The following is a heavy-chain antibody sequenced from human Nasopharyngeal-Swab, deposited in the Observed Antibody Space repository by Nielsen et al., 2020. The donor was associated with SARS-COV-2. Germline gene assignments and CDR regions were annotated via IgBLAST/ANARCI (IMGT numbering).Heavy chain of an antibody. CDR3: AREATVTASDRFDP. V-gene: IGHV1-18*01. D-gene: IGHD4-17*01. CDR2: ISAYNGNT. Sequence: ASVKVSCKASGYTVTSYGISGVRQAPGQGLEWMGWISAYNGNTNYAQKLQSRVTMTTDTSTSTAYMELRSLRSDDTAVYYCAREATVTASDRFDPWGQGTLVTVSS. J-gene: IGHJ5*02. CDR1: GYTVTSYG.